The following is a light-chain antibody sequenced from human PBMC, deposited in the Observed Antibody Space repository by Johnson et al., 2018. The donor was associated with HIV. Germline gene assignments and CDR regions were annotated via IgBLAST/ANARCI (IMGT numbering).Light chain of an antibody. J-gene: IGLJ1*01. V-gene: IGLV1-51*01. CDR2: DNN. Sequence: QSVLTQPPSVSAAPGQTVTISCSGSSSNVGSSFVSWYRQVPGTAPKLLIYDNNKRPSGIPDRFSGSKSGPSATLGITGLQAGAEADYYCGTWDSYLTAGVFGSGTKVTVL. CDR1: SSNVGSSF. CDR3: GTWDSYLTAGV.